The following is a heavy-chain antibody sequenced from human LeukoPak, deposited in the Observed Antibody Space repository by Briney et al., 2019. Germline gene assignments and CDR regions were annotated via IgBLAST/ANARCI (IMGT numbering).Heavy chain of an antibody. CDR1: GFTVSSNY. V-gene: IGHV3-66*04. CDR2: IYSGGST. Sequence: PGGSLRLSCAASGFTVSSNYMSWVRQAPGKGLEWVSVIYSGGSTYYADSVKGRFTIFRDNSKNTLYLQMSSLRAEDTALYYCARLWGSIWAFDIWDQGTMVTVSS. J-gene: IGHJ3*02. CDR3: ARLWGSIWAFDI. D-gene: IGHD7-27*01.